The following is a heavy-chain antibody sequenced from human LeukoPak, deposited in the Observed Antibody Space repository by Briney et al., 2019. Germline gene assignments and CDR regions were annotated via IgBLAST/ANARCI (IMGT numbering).Heavy chain of an antibody. J-gene: IGHJ3*02. V-gene: IGHV1-46*01. CDR1: GYTFTDYY. Sequence: EASVKVSCKASGYTFTDYYMHWVRQAPGQGLEWMGIINPSGGSTNYAQKFQGRVTMTRDTSTSTVYMELSSLRSEDTAVYYCARALYDSSGYYFPGAFDIWGQGTMVTVSS. CDR3: ARALYDSSGYYFPGAFDI. D-gene: IGHD3-22*01. CDR2: INPSGGST.